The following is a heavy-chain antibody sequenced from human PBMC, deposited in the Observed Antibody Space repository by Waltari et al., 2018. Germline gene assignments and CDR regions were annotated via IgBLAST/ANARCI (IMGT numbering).Heavy chain of an antibody. CDR1: GGSISSGDYY. CDR2: IDYSWST. V-gene: IGHV4-30-4*08. D-gene: IGHD2-2*01. CDR3: ARDLGCSSTSCYEVWFDP. Sequence: QVQLQESGPGLVKPSQTLSLTCTVSGGSISSGDYYWSWIRQPPGKGLEWIGFIDYSWSTSTNPSLRSRFTISGDTSKNQFSLKLSSVTAADTAVDYCARDLGCSSTSCYEVWFDPWGQGTLVTVSA. J-gene: IGHJ5*02.